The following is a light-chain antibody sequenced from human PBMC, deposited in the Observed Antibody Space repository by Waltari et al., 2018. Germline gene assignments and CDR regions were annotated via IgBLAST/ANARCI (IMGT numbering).Light chain of an antibody. CDR3: QTWGAGIRV. CDR2: VNSDGSH. CDR1: SGHTYYA. V-gene: IGLV4-69*01. Sequence: QLVLTQSPSASASLGASVKLTCTLDSGHTYYALAWHQQQPEKGPRHLMKVNSDGSHSKGDGIPDRFSGSSSGAERYLTISSLQSEDEADYYCQTWGAGIRVFGGGTKLTVL. J-gene: IGLJ3*02.